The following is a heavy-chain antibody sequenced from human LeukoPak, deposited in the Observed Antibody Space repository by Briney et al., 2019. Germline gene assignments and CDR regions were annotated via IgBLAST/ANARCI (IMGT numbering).Heavy chain of an antibody. J-gene: IGHJ3*02. Sequence: SETLSLTCTVSGGSISSSSYYWGWIRQPPGKGLEWIGSIYYSGSTYYNPSLKSRVTISVDTSKNQFSLKLSSVTAADTAVYYCARHLMSYYDSSGYRLGAFDIWGQGTMVMVSS. CDR1: GGSISSSSYY. CDR2: IYYSGST. D-gene: IGHD3-22*01. V-gene: IGHV4-39*01. CDR3: ARHLMSYYDSSGYRLGAFDI.